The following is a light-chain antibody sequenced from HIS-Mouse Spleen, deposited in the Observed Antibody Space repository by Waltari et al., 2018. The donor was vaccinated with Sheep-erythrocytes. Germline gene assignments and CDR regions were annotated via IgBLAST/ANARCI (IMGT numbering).Light chain of an antibody. Sequence: DIVMTQSPDSLAVSLGERATINCKSSQSVLYSSNNKNYLAWYQKKPGKPPKLLLYWASTRQAWVPDHFSGSGSGTDFTHTISSLQAEDVAVYYCQQDYSTPPSITFGQATRLEIK. CDR3: QQDYSTPPSIT. J-gene: IGKJ5*01. CDR2: WAS. V-gene: IGKV4-1*01. CDR1: QSVLYSSNNKNY.